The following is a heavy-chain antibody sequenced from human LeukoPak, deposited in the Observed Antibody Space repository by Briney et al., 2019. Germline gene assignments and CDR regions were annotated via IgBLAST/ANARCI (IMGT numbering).Heavy chain of an antibody. J-gene: IGHJ3*02. Sequence: PSETLSLTCTASGGSISSSSYYWGWIRQPPGKGLEWIGSIYYSGSTYYNPSLKSRVTISVDTSKNQFSLKLTSVTAADTAVYYCARDSGDAFDIWGQGTMVTVSS. CDR1: GGSISSSSYY. D-gene: IGHD7-27*01. V-gene: IGHV4-39*07. CDR2: IYYSGST. CDR3: ARDSGDAFDI.